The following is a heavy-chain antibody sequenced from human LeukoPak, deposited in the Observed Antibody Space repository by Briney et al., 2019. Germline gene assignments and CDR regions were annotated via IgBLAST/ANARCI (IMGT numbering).Heavy chain of an antibody. CDR3: ARIVILTGYFIDY. J-gene: IGHJ4*02. D-gene: IGHD3-9*01. Sequence: GGSLRLSCAASGFTFSSYWMHWVRQAPGKGLVWVSRINSDGSSTSYADSVKGRFTISRDNAKNTLYLQMNSLRAEDTAVYYCARIVILTGYFIDYWGQGTLVTVSS. CDR2: INSDGSST. CDR1: GFTFSSYW. V-gene: IGHV3-74*01.